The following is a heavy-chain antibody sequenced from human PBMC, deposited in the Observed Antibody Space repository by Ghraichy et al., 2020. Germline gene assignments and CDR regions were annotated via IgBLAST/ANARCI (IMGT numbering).Heavy chain of an antibody. Sequence: ASVKVSCKASGYTFTSYGISWVRQAPGQGLEWMGWISAYNGNTNYAQKLQGRVTMTTDTSTSTAYMELRSLRSDDTAVYYCAISPMVRGDPIGDYYYYGMDVWGQGTTVTVSS. CDR3: AISPMVRGDPIGDYYYYGMDV. V-gene: IGHV1-18*01. D-gene: IGHD3-10*01. CDR1: GYTFTSYG. J-gene: IGHJ6*02. CDR2: ISAYNGNT.